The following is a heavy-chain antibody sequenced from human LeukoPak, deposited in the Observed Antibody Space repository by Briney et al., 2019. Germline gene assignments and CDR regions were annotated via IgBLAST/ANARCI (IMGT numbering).Heavy chain of an antibody. Sequence: SETLSLTCTVSGGSIRSYYWSWIRQPAGKGLESIGRIYTSGSTNYKPSLKSRVTMSVDTSKNQFSLKLSSVTAADTAVYYCARDEPYYDFWSGYSPDGFDIWGQGTMVTVSS. V-gene: IGHV4-4*07. D-gene: IGHD3-3*01. J-gene: IGHJ3*02. CDR2: IYTSGST. CDR1: GGSIRSYY. CDR3: ARDEPYYDFWSGYSPDGFDI.